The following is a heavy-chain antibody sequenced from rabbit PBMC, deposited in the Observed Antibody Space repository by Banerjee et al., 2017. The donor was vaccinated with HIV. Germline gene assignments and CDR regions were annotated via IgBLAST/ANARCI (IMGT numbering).Heavy chain of an antibody. J-gene: IGHJ6*01. D-gene: IGHD1-1*01. CDR1: GFDLSSYYD. V-gene: IGHV1S45*01. Sequence: QQQLVESGGGLVKPEGSLILTCKASGFDLSSYYDISWVRQAPGKGLEWIGYIFIGNSDTHYASWAKGRFTISKTSSTTVTLQMTSLTAADTATYFCARGFAYYGTRLDLWGPGTLVTVS. CDR2: IFIGNSDT. CDR3: ARGFAYYGTRLDL.